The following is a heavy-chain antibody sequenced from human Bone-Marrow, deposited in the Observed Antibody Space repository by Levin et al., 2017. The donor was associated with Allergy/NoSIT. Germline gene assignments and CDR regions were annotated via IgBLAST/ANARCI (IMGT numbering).Heavy chain of an antibody. CDR1: GYTFTSYD. V-gene: IGHV1-8*01. J-gene: IGHJ6*02. Sequence: GESLKISCKASGYTFTSYDINWVRQATGQGLEWMGWMNPNSGNTGYAQKFQGRVTMTRNTSISTAYMELSSLRSEDTAVYYCARVKAARPFYYYGMDVWGQGTTVTVSS. CDR2: MNPNSGNT. D-gene: IGHD6-6*01. CDR3: ARVKAARPFYYYGMDV.